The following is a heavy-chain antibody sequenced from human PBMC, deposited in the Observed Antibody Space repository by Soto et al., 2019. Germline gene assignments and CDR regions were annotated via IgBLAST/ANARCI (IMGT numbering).Heavy chain of an antibody. Sequence: PGESLKISCKGSGYSFTSYWIGWVRQMPGKGLEWMGIIYPGDSDTRYSPSFQGQVTISADKSISTAYLQWSSLKASDTAMYYCARLDDFWSGYPYYGMDVWGQGITVTVSS. D-gene: IGHD3-3*01. CDR1: GYSFTSYW. CDR3: ARLDDFWSGYPYYGMDV. CDR2: IYPGDSDT. J-gene: IGHJ6*02. V-gene: IGHV5-51*01.